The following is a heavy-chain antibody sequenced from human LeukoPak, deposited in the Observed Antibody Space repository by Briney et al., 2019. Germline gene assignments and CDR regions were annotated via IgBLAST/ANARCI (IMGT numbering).Heavy chain of an antibody. D-gene: IGHD3-22*01. J-gene: IGHJ4*02. CDR1: GDSIGNYY. CDR2: IYYSEST. Sequence: SETLSLTCTVSGDSIGNYYWSWIRQPPGKGLEWIGYIYYSESTNYNPSLKSRVTISTGTSKSQFSLNLRSVTAEDTGIYYCARGRCRNSGCRPYFDYWGQGTQVTVSS. CDR3: ARGRCRNSGCRPYFDY. V-gene: IGHV4-59*01.